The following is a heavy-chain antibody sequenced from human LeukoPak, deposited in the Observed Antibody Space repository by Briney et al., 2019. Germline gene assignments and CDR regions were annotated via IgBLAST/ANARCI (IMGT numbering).Heavy chain of an antibody. CDR1: GGSINTYY. CDR2: IYYSGST. CDR3: ARDPGQGGNSFDY. Sequence: SETLSLTCTVSGGSINTYYWSWIRQPPGKGLEWIGYIYYSGSTNYKPSLKSRVTISVDTSKNQFSLKLSSVTAADTAVYYCARDPGQGGNSFDYWGQGTLVTVSS. D-gene: IGHD4-23*01. J-gene: IGHJ4*02. V-gene: IGHV4-59*01.